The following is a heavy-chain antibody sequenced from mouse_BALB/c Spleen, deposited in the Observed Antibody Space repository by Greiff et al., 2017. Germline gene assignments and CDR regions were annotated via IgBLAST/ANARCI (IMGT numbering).Heavy chain of an antibody. CDR2: IDTSDSYT. Sequence: QVQLQQPGAELVMPGASVKMSCKASGYTFTDYWMHWVKQRPGQGLEWIGAIDTSDSYTSYNQKFKGKATLTVDESSSTAYMQLSSLTSEDSAVYYCAREDYGNYPFAYWGQGTLVTVSA. D-gene: IGHD2-1*01. V-gene: IGHV1-69*01. CDR3: AREDYGNYPFAY. J-gene: IGHJ3*01. CDR1: GYTFTDYW.